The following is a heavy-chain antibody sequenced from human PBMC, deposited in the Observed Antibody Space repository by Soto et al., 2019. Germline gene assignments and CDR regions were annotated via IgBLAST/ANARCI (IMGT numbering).Heavy chain of an antibody. D-gene: IGHD1-26*01. J-gene: IGHJ5*02. CDR1: GFTFSSYG. CDR3: AKGSIVGATKDWFDP. Sequence: GSLRLSCAASGFTFSSYGMYWVRQAPGKGLEWVAVISYDGSSKYYADSVKGRLTISRDNSENTLYLQMNSLRAEDTAVYYCAKGSIVGATKDWFDPWGQGTVVPVSP. CDR2: ISYDGSSK. V-gene: IGHV3-30*18.